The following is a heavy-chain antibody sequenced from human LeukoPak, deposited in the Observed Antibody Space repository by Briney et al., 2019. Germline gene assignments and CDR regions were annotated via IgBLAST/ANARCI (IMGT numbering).Heavy chain of an antibody. Sequence: GASVKVSCKASGGTFSSYAISWVRQAPGQGLEWMGGIIPIFGTANYAQKFQGRVTITADESTSTAYMELSSLRSEDTAVYYCARSDECSSSSRYYGMDVWGQGTTVTVSS. CDR3: ARSDECSSSSRYYGMDV. CDR2: IIPIFGTA. D-gene: IGHD6-6*01. V-gene: IGHV1-69*13. J-gene: IGHJ6*02. CDR1: GGTFSSYA.